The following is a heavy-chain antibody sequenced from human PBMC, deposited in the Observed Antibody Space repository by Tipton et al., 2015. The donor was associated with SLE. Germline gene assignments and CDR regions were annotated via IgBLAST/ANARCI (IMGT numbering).Heavy chain of an antibody. D-gene: IGHD4-17*01. J-gene: IGHJ2*01. V-gene: IGHV3-30*02. CDR1: GFTFSNYG. CDR3: AKDPIPYGDYVWYCDP. Sequence: SLRLSCAASGFTFSNYGMHWVRQAPGKGPEWVAFILYDGTKKFYADSVKGRFTISKDTSKNTLYLEMDSLRPEDTAVYYCAKDPIPYGDYVWYCDPWGRGTLVTVSS. CDR2: ILYDGTKK.